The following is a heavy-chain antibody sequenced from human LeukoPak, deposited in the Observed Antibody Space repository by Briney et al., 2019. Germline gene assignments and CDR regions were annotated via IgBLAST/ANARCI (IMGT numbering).Heavy chain of an antibody. J-gene: IGHJ4*02. CDR2: ISGDGGST. D-gene: IGHD3-22*01. CDR1: GFTFDDYA. CDR3: AKLICYDSSPVVFDY. Sequence: GGSLRLSCAASGFTFDDYAMHWVRQAPGKGLEWVSLISGDGGSTYYADSVKGRFTISRDNSKNSLYLQMNSLRTEDTALYYCAKLICYDSSPVVFDYWGQGTLVTVSS. V-gene: IGHV3-43*02.